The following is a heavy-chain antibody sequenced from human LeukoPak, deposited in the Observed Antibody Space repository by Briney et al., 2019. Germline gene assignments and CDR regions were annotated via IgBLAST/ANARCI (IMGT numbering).Heavy chain of an antibody. J-gene: IGHJ3*02. CDR2: INSDGSST. CDR1: GFTFSSYW. CDR3: ASHDSSGPWAFDI. D-gene: IGHD3-22*01. V-gene: IGHV3-74*01. Sequence: GGSLRLSCAASGFTFSSYWMHWVRQAPGKGLVWVSRINSDGSSTSYADSVKGRFTISRDNAKNTLYLQMNSLRAEDTAVYYCASHDSSGPWAFDIWGQGTMVTVSS.